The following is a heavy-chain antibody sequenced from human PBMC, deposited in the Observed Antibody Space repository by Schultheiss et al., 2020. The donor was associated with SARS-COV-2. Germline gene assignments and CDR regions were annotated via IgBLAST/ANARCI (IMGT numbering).Heavy chain of an antibody. CDR2: ISTKGGYR. Sequence: GGSLRLSCAASGFTFSNYAMVWVRQAPGKGLDWVASISTKGGYRFYADSVKGRFVISRDNAKNSLYLEMSSLAVDDTAMYFCAKDRGVGLDGFDVWGQGTTVTVSS. J-gene: IGHJ6*02. CDR3: AKDRGVGLDGFDV. V-gene: IGHV3-21*01. CDR1: GFTFSNYA. D-gene: IGHD2-15*01.